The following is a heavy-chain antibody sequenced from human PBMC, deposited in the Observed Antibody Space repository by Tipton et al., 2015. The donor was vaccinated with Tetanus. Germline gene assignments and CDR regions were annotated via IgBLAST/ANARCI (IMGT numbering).Heavy chain of an antibody. J-gene: IGHJ4*02. CDR1: GFTFSNSG. Sequence: QLVQSGGGVVQPGRSLRLSCAASGFTFSNSGMHWVRQAPGKGLEWVAIISYDGNYQSYAESVKGRFTISRDNSKSTLFLQMNGLRAEDMAVYYCIYTISWPAFDYWGQGSLVTVSS. V-gene: IGHV3-30*03. D-gene: IGHD6-13*01. CDR2: ISYDGNYQ. CDR3: IYTISWPAFDY.